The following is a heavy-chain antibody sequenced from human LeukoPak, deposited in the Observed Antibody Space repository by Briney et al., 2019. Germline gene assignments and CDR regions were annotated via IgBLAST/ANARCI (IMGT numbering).Heavy chain of an antibody. CDR1: GGSISSYY. V-gene: IGHV4-59*01. CDR2: IYYSGST. D-gene: IGHD4-23*01. J-gene: IGHJ4*02. CDR3: ARASGYGGTFGS. Sequence: PSETLSLTCTVSGGSISSYYWSWIRQPPGKGLEWIGYIYYSGSTNYNPSLKSRVTISVDTSKNQFSLKLSSVTAADTAVYYCARASGYGGTFGSWGQGTLVTVSS.